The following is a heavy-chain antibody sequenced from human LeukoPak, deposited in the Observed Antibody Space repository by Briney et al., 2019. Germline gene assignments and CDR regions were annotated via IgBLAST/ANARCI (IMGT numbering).Heavy chain of an antibody. CDR3: ARVYYYTSGSRWGDYFDY. CDR1: GFTFSSYW. D-gene: IGHD3-10*01. CDR2: IKPDGSEK. Sequence: GGSLRLSCVGSGFTFSSYWMSWVRQAPGKGLEWVANIKPDGSEKYYVDSVKGRFTISRDNAKNSLYLQMNSLRAEDTAVYYCARVYYYTSGSRWGDYFDYWGQGTLVTVSS. V-gene: IGHV3-7*01. J-gene: IGHJ4*02.